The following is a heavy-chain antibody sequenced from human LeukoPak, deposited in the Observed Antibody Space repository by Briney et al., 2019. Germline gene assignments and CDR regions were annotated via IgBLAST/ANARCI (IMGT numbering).Heavy chain of an antibody. D-gene: IGHD3-9*01. CDR1: GFTFSSYS. V-gene: IGHV3-21*01. CDR2: ISSSSSYI. Sequence: GGSLRLSCAASGFTFSSYSMNWVRQAPGKGLEWVSSISSSSSYIYYADSVKGRFTISRDNAKNSLYLQMNSLRAEDTAVYYCARSYFAYRFFDYWGQGTLVTVSS. J-gene: IGHJ4*02. CDR3: ARSYFAYRFFDY.